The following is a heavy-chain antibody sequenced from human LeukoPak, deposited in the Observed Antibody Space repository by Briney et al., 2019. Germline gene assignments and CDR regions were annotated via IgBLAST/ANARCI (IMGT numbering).Heavy chain of an antibody. CDR2: ISSSGSTI. D-gene: IGHD3-22*01. CDR3: ARGHTYYYDSSGYAMGY. Sequence: GGSLRLSCAASGFTFSNAWMSWVRQAPGKGLEWVSYISSSGSTIYYADSVKGRFTISRDNAKNSLYLQMNSLRAEDTAVYYCARGHTYYYDSSGYAMGYWGQGTLVTVSS. J-gene: IGHJ4*02. V-gene: IGHV3-11*01. CDR1: GFTFSNAW.